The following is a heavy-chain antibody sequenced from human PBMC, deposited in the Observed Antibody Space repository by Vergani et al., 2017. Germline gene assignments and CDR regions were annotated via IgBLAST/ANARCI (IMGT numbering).Heavy chain of an antibody. CDR3: AREGIAYLDY. Sequence: QVQLVESGGGVVQPGRSLRLSCTASGFPFRSFGMHWVRQAPGRGLEGVAVIWYDASNEKYADSVKGRFTISRDNSRNTLYLQMNSLRADDTALYCCAREGIAYLDYWGPGTLVTVSS. V-gene: IGHV3-33*01. CDR1: GFPFRSFG. CDR2: IWYDASNE. D-gene: IGHD6-13*01. J-gene: IGHJ4*02.